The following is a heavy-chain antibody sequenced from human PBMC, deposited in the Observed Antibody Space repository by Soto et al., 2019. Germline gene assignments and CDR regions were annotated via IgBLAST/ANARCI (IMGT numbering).Heavy chain of an antibody. Sequence: GGSLRLSCAASGFTFSSYSTNWVRQAPGKGLEWVSYISSSSSTIYYADSVKGRFTIPRDNAKNSLYLQMNSLRAEDTAVYYCARDAGYSGYDHDAFDIWGQGTMVTVSS. CDR2: ISSSSSTI. CDR3: ARDAGYSGYDHDAFDI. J-gene: IGHJ3*02. D-gene: IGHD5-12*01. V-gene: IGHV3-48*01. CDR1: GFTFSSYS.